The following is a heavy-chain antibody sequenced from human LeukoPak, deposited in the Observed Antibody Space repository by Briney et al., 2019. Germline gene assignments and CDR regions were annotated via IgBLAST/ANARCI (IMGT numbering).Heavy chain of an antibody. CDR1: GFTFSSYA. Sequence: GRSLRLSCAASGFTFSSYAMHWVRQAPGKGLEWVAVISYDGSNKYYADSVKGRFTISRDNSKNTLYLQMNSLRAEDTAVYYCARSYGSGDNWFDPWGQGTLVTVSS. CDR2: ISYDGSNK. CDR3: ARSYGSGDNWFDP. V-gene: IGHV3-30*01. D-gene: IGHD3-10*01. J-gene: IGHJ5*02.